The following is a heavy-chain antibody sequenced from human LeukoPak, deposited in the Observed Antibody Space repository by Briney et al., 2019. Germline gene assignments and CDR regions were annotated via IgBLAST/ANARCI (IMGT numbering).Heavy chain of an antibody. J-gene: IGHJ5*02. CDR2: IYYSGST. V-gene: IGHV4-30-4*01. Sequence: SQTLSLTCTVSGGSISSGDYYWSWIRQPPGKGLEWIGYIYYSGSTYYNPSLKSRVTISIQTTKNQFSLKLTSVTAADTAVYYCAGDYGDLLTGIRFDTWGQGTLVTVSS. CDR1: GGSISSGDYY. D-gene: IGHD4-17*01. CDR3: AGDYGDLLTGIRFDT.